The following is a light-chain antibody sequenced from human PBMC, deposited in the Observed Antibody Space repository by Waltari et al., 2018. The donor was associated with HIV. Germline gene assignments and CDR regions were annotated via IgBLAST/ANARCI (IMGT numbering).Light chain of an antibody. CDR1: YIAATKS. CDR2: EDL. CDR3: QVWDGRGDPVI. V-gene: IGLV3-21*02. Sequence: SYVLTPPPSVSVAPGPTASITCGGNYIAATKSLHWYRPNPCHAPVVVIYEDLHPPSGIPDRFSGSSSGDTATLTISRAEAGDEDDYYCQVWDGRGDPVIFGGGTKLAVV. J-gene: IGLJ2*01.